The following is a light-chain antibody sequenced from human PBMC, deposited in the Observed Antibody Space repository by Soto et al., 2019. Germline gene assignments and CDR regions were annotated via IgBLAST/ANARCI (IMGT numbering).Light chain of an antibody. V-gene: IGLV1-40*01. CDR2: GNS. CDR3: HSYASSNNVV. CDR1: SCNIGAGND. Sequence: QSVLTQPPSASGAPGQRVTISCTGSSCNIGAGNDVPWYQQLPGTAPKLLIYGNSNRPSGVPDRFSGSKSGNSASLTITGLQAEDEADYYCHSYASSNNVVFGGGTKLTVL. J-gene: IGLJ2*01.